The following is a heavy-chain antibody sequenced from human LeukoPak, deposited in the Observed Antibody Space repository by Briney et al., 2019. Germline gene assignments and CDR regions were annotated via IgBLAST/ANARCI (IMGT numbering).Heavy chain of an antibody. D-gene: IGHD2-15*01. Sequence: QPGGSLRLSCAASGFTFSNNWMHWVRQAPGKGLVWVSRINSDGRTTTYADSVKGRFTISRDNAKNTLYLQMNSLRAEDTAVYYCARSFRGGPYQNYYYYYYMDVWGKGTTVTVSS. J-gene: IGHJ6*03. CDR2: INSDGRTT. CDR1: GFTFSNNW. V-gene: IGHV3-74*01. CDR3: ARSFRGGPYQNYYYYYYMDV.